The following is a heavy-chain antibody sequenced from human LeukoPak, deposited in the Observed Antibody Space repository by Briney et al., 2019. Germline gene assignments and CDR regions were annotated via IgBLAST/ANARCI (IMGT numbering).Heavy chain of an antibody. J-gene: IGHJ4*02. Sequence: SVKVSCKASGGTFNSYAISWVRQAPGQGLEWLGGIIPIFGTTDYEQKFQGRVTLTADESTSKAYMELSSLRSEDTAVYYCAREARYCDILTGYYLYYFDYWGQGTLVTVPS. CDR2: IIPIFGTT. V-gene: IGHV1-69*13. CDR1: GGTFNSYA. D-gene: IGHD3-9*01. CDR3: AREARYCDILTGYYLYYFDY.